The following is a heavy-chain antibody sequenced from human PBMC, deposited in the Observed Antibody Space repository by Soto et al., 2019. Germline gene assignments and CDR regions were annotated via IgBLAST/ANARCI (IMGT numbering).Heavy chain of an antibody. V-gene: IGHV3-23*01. J-gene: IGHJ4*02. Sequence: EVQLLESGGGLVQPGGSLRLSCAASGFTFSSYAMSWVRQAPGKGLEWVSAISGSGGSTYYADSVKGRFTISRDNSKNTLDMQMNSLRAEDTAVYYCARQYDFWSGYDTRLHFDYWGQGTLVTVSS. CDR3: ARQYDFWSGYDTRLHFDY. CDR2: ISGSGGST. CDR1: GFTFSSYA. D-gene: IGHD3-3*01.